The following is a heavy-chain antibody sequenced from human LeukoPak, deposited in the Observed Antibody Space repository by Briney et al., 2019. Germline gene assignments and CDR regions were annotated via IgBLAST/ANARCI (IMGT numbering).Heavy chain of an antibody. J-gene: IGHJ4*02. D-gene: IGHD3-22*01. Sequence: ASVKVSFKASGYTFTSYYMHWVRQPPGQGLEWMGIINPSGGSTSYAQKFQGRVTITRDTSTSTVYMELSSLRSEDTAVYYCARDGPTYYYDSSGPQYYFDYWGQGTLVTVSS. CDR1: GYTFTSYY. CDR2: INPSGGST. V-gene: IGHV1-46*01. CDR3: ARDGPTYYYDSSGPQYYFDY.